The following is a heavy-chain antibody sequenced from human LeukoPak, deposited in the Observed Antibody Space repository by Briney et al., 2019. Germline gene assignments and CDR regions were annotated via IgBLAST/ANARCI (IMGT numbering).Heavy chain of an antibody. CDR1: GYTFTTYA. Sequence: GASVKASCKASGYTFTTYAMHWVRQAPGQRLEWMGWIDAGNGNTKYSQKFQGRVTFTRDTSAGTAYMELTSLRSEDTAVYYCASVDYGDYWGQGTLVTVSS. CDR2: IDAGNGNT. J-gene: IGHJ4*02. V-gene: IGHV1-3*01. CDR3: ASVDYGDY.